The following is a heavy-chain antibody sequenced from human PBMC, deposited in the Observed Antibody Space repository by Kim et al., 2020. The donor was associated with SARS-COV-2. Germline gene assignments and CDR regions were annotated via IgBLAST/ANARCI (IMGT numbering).Heavy chain of an antibody. CDR3: ARDAGEGIAAAGLIDQYYYYYMDV. CDR2: ISSSSSYI. Sequence: GGSLRLSFAASGFTFSSYSMNWVRQATGKGLEWVSSISSSSSYIYYADSVKGRFTISRDNAKNSLYLQMNSLRAEDTAVYYCARDAGEGIAAAGLIDQYYYYYMDVWGKGTTVTVSS. D-gene: IGHD6-13*01. CDR1: GFTFSSYS. J-gene: IGHJ6*03. V-gene: IGHV3-21*01.